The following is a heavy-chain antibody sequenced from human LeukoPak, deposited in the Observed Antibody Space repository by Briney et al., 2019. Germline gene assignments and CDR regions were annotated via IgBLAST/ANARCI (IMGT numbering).Heavy chain of an antibody. CDR1: GFTFSSYA. CDR2: ISGSGGST. Sequence: QPGGSLRLSCAASGFTFSSYAMSWVRQAPGKGLGWVSGISGSGGSTYYADSVKGRFTISRDNSKNTLYLQMNSLRAEDTAVYYCAKAPTKITMIVADYWGQGTLVTVSS. V-gene: IGHV3-23*01. J-gene: IGHJ4*02. D-gene: IGHD3-22*01. CDR3: AKAPTKITMIVADY.